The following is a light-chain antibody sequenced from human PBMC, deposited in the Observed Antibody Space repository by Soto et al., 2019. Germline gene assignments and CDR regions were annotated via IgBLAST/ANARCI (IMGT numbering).Light chain of an antibody. CDR1: QSVSNNY. V-gene: IGKV3-20*01. CDR3: QQYGSSGT. J-gene: IGKJ1*01. Sequence: EIVLTQSPGTLSLSPGERATLSCRASQSVSNNYLAWYQQKPGQAPRRFGYGASNRATGIQDRFSGSGSGTDFTLTIGRLEPEDLAVYYCQQYGSSGTFGQGTKVDI. CDR2: GAS.